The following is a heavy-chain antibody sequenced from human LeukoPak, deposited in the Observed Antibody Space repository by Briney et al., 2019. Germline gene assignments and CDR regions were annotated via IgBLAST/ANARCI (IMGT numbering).Heavy chain of an antibody. CDR1: EFTFSTYS. D-gene: IGHD3-16*02. CDR3: ARHRTASDY. V-gene: IGHV3-21*01. Sequence: GGSLRLSCAASEFTFSTYSMTWVRQAPGKGLEWVSSITSSSSYIYYADSVKGRFTISRDNAKSSLYLQMNSLRAEDTALYYCARHRTASDYWGQGTLVTVSS. J-gene: IGHJ4*02. CDR2: ITSSSSYI.